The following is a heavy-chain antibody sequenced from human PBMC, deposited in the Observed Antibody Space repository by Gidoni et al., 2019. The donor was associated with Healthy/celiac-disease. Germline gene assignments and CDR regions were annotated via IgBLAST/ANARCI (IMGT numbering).Heavy chain of an antibody. CDR1: GFTFSSYS. CDR3: AKDGIVVVPAATYGTGVY. D-gene: IGHD2-2*01. CDR2: ISGSGGST. V-gene: IGHV3-23*01. Sequence: EVQLLESGGGLVQPGGSLRLSCAASGFTFSSYSIGWVRQAPGKGLEWVSAISGSGGSTYYADSVKGRFTISRDNSKNTLYLQMNSLRAEDTAVYYCAKDGIVVVPAATYGTGVYWGQGTLVTVSS. J-gene: IGHJ4*02.